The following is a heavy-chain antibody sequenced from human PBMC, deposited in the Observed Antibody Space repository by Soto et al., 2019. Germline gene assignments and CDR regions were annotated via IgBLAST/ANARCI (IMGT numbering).Heavy chain of an antibody. CDR3: ANPGVVGATTPFDY. J-gene: IGHJ4*02. V-gene: IGHV3-23*01. D-gene: IGHD1-26*01. CDR1: GFTFSSYA. CDR2: ISGSGGST. Sequence: EVQLLESGGDLVQPGGSLRLSCAASGFTFSSYAMSWVRQAPGKGLEWVSTISGSGGSTYYADSVKGRFTISRDNSKNPLYLQMNSLRAEDTAVYYCANPGVVGATTPFDYWGQGTLVTVSS.